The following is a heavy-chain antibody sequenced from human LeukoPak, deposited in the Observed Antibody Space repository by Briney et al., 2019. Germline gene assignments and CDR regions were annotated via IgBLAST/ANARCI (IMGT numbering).Heavy chain of an antibody. CDR2: ISGSGGST. J-gene: IGHJ6*02. V-gene: IGHV3-23*01. CDR3: AKDLSYYDFWSCYYDDLRGMDV. CDR1: GFTFSSYA. Sequence: PGGSLRLSCAASGFTFSSYAMSWVRQAPGKGLEWVSAISGSGGSTYYADSVKGRFTISRDNSKNTLYLQMNSLRAEDTAVYYCAKDLSYYDFWSCYYDDLRGMDVWGQGTTVTVSS. D-gene: IGHD3-3*01.